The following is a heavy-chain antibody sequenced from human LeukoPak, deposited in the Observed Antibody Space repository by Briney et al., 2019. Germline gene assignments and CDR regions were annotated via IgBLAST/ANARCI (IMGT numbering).Heavy chain of an antibody. CDR3: ARDIPQTGYSSSWYFDY. Sequence: GGSLRLSCAASGFTFSSYWMSWVRQAPGKGLEWVANIKQDGSEKYYVDSVKGRFTISRDNAKNSLYLQMNSLRAEDTAVYYCARDIPQTGYSSSWYFDYWGRGTLVTVSS. D-gene: IGHD6-13*01. J-gene: IGHJ4*02. CDR1: GFTFSSYW. V-gene: IGHV3-7*03. CDR2: IKQDGSEK.